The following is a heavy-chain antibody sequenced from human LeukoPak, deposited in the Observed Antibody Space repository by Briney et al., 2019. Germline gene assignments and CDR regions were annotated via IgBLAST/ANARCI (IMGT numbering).Heavy chain of an antibody. D-gene: IGHD3-22*01. V-gene: IGHV4-30-2*01. CDR3: ARDGYDSSGYLPGFDY. CDR1: GGSISSGGYY. J-gene: IGHJ4*02. Sequence: SETLSLTCTVSGGSISSGGYYWSWIRQPPGKGLEWIGYIYHSGSTYYNPSLKSRVTISVDRSKNQFSLKLSSVTAADTAVYYCARDGYDSSGYLPGFDYWGQGTLVTVSS. CDR2: IYHSGST.